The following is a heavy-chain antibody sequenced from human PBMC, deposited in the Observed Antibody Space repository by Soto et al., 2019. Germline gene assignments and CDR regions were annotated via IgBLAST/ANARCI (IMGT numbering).Heavy chain of an antibody. V-gene: IGHV3-9*01. J-gene: IGHJ4*02. CDR3: AKDRGLVLAFYFDY. Sequence: DVQLVESGGGLVQPGRSLRLSCAASGFTFDAYALHWVRHAPGKGLVWVSGIRWHSGSLGYADSVKGRITISRDNAKNYLDLQMNSLRAEDTALDDCAKDRGLVLAFYFDYWGQGTLVTVSS. CDR2: IRWHSGSL. D-gene: IGHD6-19*01. CDR1: GFTFDAYA.